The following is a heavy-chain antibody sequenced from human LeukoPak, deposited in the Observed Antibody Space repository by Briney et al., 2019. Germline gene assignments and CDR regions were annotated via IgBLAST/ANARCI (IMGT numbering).Heavy chain of an antibody. Sequence: GGSLRLSCAASGFTFSSYGMSWVRQAPGKGLEWVSAISGSGGSTYYADSVKGRFTISRDNSKNTLYLQMNSLSAEETAVYYCAKYARSYYGSGSYYYFDYWGQGTLVTVSS. CDR1: GFTFSSYG. J-gene: IGHJ4*02. V-gene: IGHV3-23*01. CDR2: ISGSGGST. D-gene: IGHD3-10*01. CDR3: AKYARSYYGSGSYYYFDY.